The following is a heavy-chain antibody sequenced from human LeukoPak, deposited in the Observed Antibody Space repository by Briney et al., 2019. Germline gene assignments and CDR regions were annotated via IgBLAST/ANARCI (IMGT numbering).Heavy chain of an antibody. V-gene: IGHV3-7*01. J-gene: IGHJ4*01. D-gene: IGHD1-26*01. CDR3: ARMIVGPSVFDY. CDR1: GFTFSSYW. CDR2: IKQDGSEK. Sequence: GGSLRLSCAASGFTFSSYWMSWVRQAPGKGLEWVANIKQDGSEKFYVDSVKGRFTIFRDNAKNSLYLQMNSLRAEDTAVYYCARMIVGPSVFDYWGHGTLVTVFS.